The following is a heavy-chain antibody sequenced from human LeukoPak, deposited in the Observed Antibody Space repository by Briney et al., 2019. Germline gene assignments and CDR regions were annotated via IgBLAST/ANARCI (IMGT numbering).Heavy chain of an antibody. Sequence: ASVKVSCKASGYTFTSYYMHWVRQAPGQGLEWMGIINPSGGSTSYAQKFQGRVTMTRDTSISIAYMELSRLRSDDTAVYYCARTRPGIAAAGVDYWGQGTLVTVSS. J-gene: IGHJ4*02. V-gene: IGHV1-46*01. CDR3: ARTRPGIAAAGVDY. CDR1: GYTFTSYY. D-gene: IGHD6-13*01. CDR2: INPSGGST.